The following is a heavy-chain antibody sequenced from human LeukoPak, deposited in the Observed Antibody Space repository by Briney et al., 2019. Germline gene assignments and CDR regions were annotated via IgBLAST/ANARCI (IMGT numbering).Heavy chain of an antibody. Sequence: ASVKVSCKASGYTFSTYPINWVRQAPGQGLEWMGWINTNTGSPTYAQGLTGRFVFSLDTSVSTAFLQISSLKAEDTAVYYCARAKDVSGSYPEIRYWGQGPLVTVSS. D-gene: IGHD3-10*01. J-gene: IGHJ4*02. CDR1: GYTFSTYP. CDR3: ARAKDVSGSYPEIRY. V-gene: IGHV7-4-1*02. CDR2: INTNTGSP.